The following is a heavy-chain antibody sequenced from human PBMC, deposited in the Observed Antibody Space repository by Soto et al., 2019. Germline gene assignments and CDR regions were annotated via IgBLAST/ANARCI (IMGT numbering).Heavy chain of an antibody. J-gene: IGHJ4*02. Sequence: GGSLRPCSAASGCTVSRYAVSRVRQAIGKGLERVAAISGSASTIVYTDSVKGRCTVSRDNAKNSVYLQMNSLRAEDTAVYYCARPTYYSGSSGRPAYWAQRTLVTVHS. CDR2: ISGSASTI. D-gene: IGHD3-22*01. CDR3: ARPTYYSGSSGRPAY. V-gene: IGHV3-48*01. CDR1: GCTVSRYA.